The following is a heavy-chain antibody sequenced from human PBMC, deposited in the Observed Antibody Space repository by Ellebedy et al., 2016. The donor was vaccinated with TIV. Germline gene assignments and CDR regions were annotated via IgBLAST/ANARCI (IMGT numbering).Heavy chain of an antibody. Sequence: MPSETLSLTFEVHDGSFSGYYWSWIRKPPGKGLEWVGEINHSGSTNYNPSLKSRVTISVDTSKNQFYLKLNSVNAADTAVYYCARAISPTTPGNWFDRWGQGTLVTVSS. D-gene: IGHD4-17*01. J-gene: IGHJ5*02. V-gene: IGHV4-34*01. CDR2: INHSGST. CDR1: DGSFSGYY. CDR3: ARAISPTTPGNWFDR.